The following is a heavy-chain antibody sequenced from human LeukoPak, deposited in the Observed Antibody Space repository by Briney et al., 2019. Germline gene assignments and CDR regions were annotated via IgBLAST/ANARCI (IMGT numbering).Heavy chain of an antibody. CDR3: ATASQLGSYNWFDP. D-gene: IGHD1-1*01. J-gene: IGHJ5*02. CDR1: GASFSNSY. V-gene: IGHV4-34*01. CDR2: IDHTRNT. Sequence: SETLSLTCAVSGASFSNSYWSWIRQPPGKGLEWIGEIDHTRNTKYNPSLKGRVTISLDKSKNQLSLDLTSVTATDTAVYYCATASQLGSYNWFDPWGQGTLVTVSS.